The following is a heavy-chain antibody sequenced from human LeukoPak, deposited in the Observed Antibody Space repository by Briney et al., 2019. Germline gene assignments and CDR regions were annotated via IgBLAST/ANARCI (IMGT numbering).Heavy chain of an antibody. V-gene: IGHV3-11*01. Sequence: GGSLRLSCAASGFTFNDYYMSWIRQAPGKWLEWLSYINIGVTNTHYADSVKGLFTISRDNAKKSLYLEMNNLRAEDTAVYYCATDGAGFDTWGQGVLVTVSS. CDR2: INIGVTNT. CDR1: GFTFNDYY. J-gene: IGHJ5*02. CDR3: ATDGAGFDT.